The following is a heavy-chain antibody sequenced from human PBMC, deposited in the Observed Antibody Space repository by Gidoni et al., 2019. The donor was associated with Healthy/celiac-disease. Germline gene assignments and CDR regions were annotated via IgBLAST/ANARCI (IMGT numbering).Heavy chain of an antibody. Sequence: QVQLVQSGAEVKKPGASVKVSCKASGYTFTGYYMHWVRQAPGQGLEWMGWINPNSGGTNYAQKFQGRVTMTRDTSISTAYMELSRLRSDDTAVYYCARSYCSGGSCYWFDPWGQGTLVTVSS. CDR1: GYTFTGYY. V-gene: IGHV1-2*02. CDR3: ARSYCSGGSCYWFDP. D-gene: IGHD2-15*01. J-gene: IGHJ5*02. CDR2: INPNSGGT.